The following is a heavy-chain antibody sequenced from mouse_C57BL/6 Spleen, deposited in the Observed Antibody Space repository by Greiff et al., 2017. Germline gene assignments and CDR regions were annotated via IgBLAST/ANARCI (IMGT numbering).Heavy chain of an antibody. Sequence: VQLQQSGPELVKPGASVKISCKASGYAFSSSWMNWVKQRPGKGLEWIGRIYPGDGDTNYNGKYKGKATLTADKSSSSAYMQLSSLTSEDSAVYFCAIEDDGYSWVAYWGQGTLVTVSA. V-gene: IGHV1-82*01. CDR3: AIEDDGYSWVAY. CDR1: GYAFSSSW. CDR2: IYPGDGDT. D-gene: IGHD2-3*01. J-gene: IGHJ3*01.